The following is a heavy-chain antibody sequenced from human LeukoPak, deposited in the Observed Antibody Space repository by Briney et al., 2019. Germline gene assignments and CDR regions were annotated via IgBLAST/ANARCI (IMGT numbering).Heavy chain of an antibody. D-gene: IGHD6-19*01. V-gene: IGHV3-64*01. CDR1: GFTFGDYA. Sequence: GGSLRLSCTASGFTFGDYAMSWVRQAPGKGLEFVSSISSNGFSTYYGSSVQGRFTISRDNSENTVYLQMDSLRAEDMAVYYCARTQQWLATGGWYWFDTWGQGTLVTVSS. CDR3: ARTQQWLATGGWYWFDT. CDR2: ISSNGFST. J-gene: IGHJ5*02.